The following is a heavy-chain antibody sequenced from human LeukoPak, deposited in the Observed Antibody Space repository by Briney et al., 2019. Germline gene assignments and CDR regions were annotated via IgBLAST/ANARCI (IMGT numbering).Heavy chain of an antibody. Sequence: GRSLRLSCAASGFTFSSYGMHWVRQAPGKGLEWVAVIWYDGSNKYYADSVKGRFTISRDNSKNTLYVQMNSLRAEDTAVYYCAKDRAYCSSISCYQPMDVWGKGTTVTVSS. CDR2: IWYDGSNK. D-gene: IGHD2-2*01. CDR3: AKDRAYCSSISCYQPMDV. J-gene: IGHJ6*03. V-gene: IGHV3-33*06. CDR1: GFTFSSYG.